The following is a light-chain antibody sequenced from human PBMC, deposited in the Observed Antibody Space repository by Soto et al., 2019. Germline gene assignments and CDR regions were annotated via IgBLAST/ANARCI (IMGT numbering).Light chain of an antibody. Sequence: QSALTQPPSASGSPGQSVTISCTGTSSDVGGYNYVSWYQQHPGKAPKLMIYEVSKRPSGVPDRFSGSKSGNTASLTVSELQAEDEAAYYCSSYAGSNNFVFGTGTKVTVL. V-gene: IGLV2-8*01. CDR2: EVS. CDR1: SSDVGGYNY. CDR3: SSYAGSNNFV. J-gene: IGLJ1*01.